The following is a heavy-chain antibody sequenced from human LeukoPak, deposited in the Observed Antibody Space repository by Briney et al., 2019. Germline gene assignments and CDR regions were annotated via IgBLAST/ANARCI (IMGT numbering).Heavy chain of an antibody. V-gene: IGHV4-59*08. CDR1: GGSISSYY. D-gene: IGHD3-10*01. Sequence: SETLSLTCTVSGGSISSYYWSWIRQPPGKGLEWIGYIYYSGSTNYNPSLKSRVTISVDTSKNQFSLKLSSVTAADTAVYYCARGNNGYYGSGGYFDYWGQGTLVTVSS. CDR3: ARGNNGYYGSGGYFDY. CDR2: IYYSGST. J-gene: IGHJ4*02.